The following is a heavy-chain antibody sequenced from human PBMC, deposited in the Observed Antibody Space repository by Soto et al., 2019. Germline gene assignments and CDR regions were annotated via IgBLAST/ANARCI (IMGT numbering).Heavy chain of an antibody. V-gene: IGHV4-38-2*01. D-gene: IGHD2-15*01. Sequence: SETLSLTCAVSDYSISRGYYWGWIRQPPGKGLEWIGSIYHSGNTYYNPSLKSRVTISVDTSKNQFSLKLSSVTAADTAVYYCARGVGFGYYYYHMDLWGQGTTVTVSS. CDR2: IYHSGNT. CDR1: DYSISRGYY. CDR3: ARGVGFGYYYYHMDL. J-gene: IGHJ6*02.